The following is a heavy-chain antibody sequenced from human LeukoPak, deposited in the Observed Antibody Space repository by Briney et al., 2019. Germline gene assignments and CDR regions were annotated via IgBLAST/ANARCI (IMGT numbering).Heavy chain of an antibody. J-gene: IGHJ6*03. D-gene: IGHD3-10*01. CDR2: INSDGSST. V-gene: IGHV3-74*01. CDR3: ARVARGDYYYYYMDV. CDR1: GFTFSSYW. Sequence: GGSLRLSCAASGFTFSSYWMHWVRQAPGKGLVWVSRINSDGSSTSYADSVQGRFTISRDNAKNTLYLQMNSLRAEDTALYYCARVARGDYYYYYMDVWGKGTTVTVSS.